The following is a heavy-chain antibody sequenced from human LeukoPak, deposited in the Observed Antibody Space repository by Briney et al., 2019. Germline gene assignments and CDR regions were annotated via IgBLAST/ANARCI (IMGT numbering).Heavy chain of an antibody. CDR2: ISGSGGST. CDR3: AKDYSGLLLDYYGMDV. V-gene: IGHV3-23*01. CDR1: GFTFSSYA. D-gene: IGHD2-21*02. Sequence: GGSLRLSCAASGFTFSSYAMSWVRQAPEKGLEWVSAISGSGGSTYYADSVKGRFTISRDNSKNTLYLQMNSLRAEDTAVYYCAKDYSGLLLDYYGMDVWGQGTTVTVSS. J-gene: IGHJ6*02.